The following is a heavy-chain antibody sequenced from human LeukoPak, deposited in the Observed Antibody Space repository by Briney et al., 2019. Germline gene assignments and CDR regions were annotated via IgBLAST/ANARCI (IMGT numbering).Heavy chain of an antibody. Sequence: SETLSLTCTVSGGSISSGDYYWSWIRQPPGKGLEWIGYIYYSGSTYYNPSLKSRVTISVDTSKNQFSLKLSSVTAADTAVYYCARGFSATTFDYWGQGTPVTVSS. V-gene: IGHV4-30-4*08. J-gene: IGHJ4*02. D-gene: IGHD1-14*01. CDR1: GGSISSGDYY. CDR3: ARGFSATTFDY. CDR2: IYYSGST.